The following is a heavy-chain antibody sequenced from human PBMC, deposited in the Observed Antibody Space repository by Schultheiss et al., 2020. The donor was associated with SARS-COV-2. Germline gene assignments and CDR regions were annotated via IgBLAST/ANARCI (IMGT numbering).Heavy chain of an antibody. CDR1: GYTFTNYD. J-gene: IGHJ5*02. V-gene: IGHV1-18*04. Sequence: ASVKVSCKASGYTFTNYDISWVRHAPGQGLEWMGWISAYNGNTNYAQNLQGRVTMTTDTSTSTAYMELRSLRSDDTAVYYCARGLGYCSGGSCNWFDPWGQGTLVTVSS. CDR3: ARGLGYCSGGSCNWFDP. CDR2: ISAYNGNT. D-gene: IGHD2-15*01.